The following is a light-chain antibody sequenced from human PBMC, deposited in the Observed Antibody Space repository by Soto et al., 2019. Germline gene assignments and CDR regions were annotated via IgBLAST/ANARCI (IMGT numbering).Light chain of an antibody. CDR3: QQSYSTPLFT. Sequence: DIQMTQSPSSLSASVGDRVTITCRASQSVSSYLNWYQQKPGKAPKLLIYAASSLQSGVPSRFSGGGSGTDFTLTISSLQPEDFATYYCQQSYSTPLFTVLPGTTVDLK. CDR2: AAS. V-gene: IGKV1-39*01. J-gene: IGKJ3*01. CDR1: QSVSSY.